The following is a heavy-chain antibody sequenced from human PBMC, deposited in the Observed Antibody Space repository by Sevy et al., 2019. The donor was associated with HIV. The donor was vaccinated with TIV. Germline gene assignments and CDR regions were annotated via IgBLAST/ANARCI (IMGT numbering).Heavy chain of an antibody. Sequence: GGSLRLSCAASGFTFSNAWMSWVRQAPGKGLEWVGRIKSKTDGGTTDDAAPVKGRFTISRDDSKRTLYLQMNRLKTDDTAIYYRTADSRRRGLSALLDYWGQGTLVTVSS. D-gene: IGHD3-10*01. CDR2: IKSKTDGGTT. CDR1: GFTFSNAW. CDR3: TADSRRRGLSALLDY. J-gene: IGHJ4*02. V-gene: IGHV3-15*01.